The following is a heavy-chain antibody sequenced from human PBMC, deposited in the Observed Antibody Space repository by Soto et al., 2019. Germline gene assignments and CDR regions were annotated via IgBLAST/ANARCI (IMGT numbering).Heavy chain of an antibody. CDR3: ARYPGTIMATIMGSYYFDS. Sequence: GSLRLSCAVSGFTFSNYSMNWVRQAPGKGLEWVSSISSNSRYTYYADSVKGRFTVSRDNAKNSLYLQMNSLRAEDTAVYFCARYPGTIMATIMGSYYFDSWGLGTLVTVSS. CDR2: ISSNSRYT. V-gene: IGHV3-21*01. D-gene: IGHD5-12*01. CDR1: GFTFSNYS. J-gene: IGHJ4*02.